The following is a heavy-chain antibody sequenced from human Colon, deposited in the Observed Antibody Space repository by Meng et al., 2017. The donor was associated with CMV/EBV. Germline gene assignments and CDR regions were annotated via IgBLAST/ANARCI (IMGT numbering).Heavy chain of an antibody. CDR2: IGYDGNNK. V-gene: IGHV3-33*01. CDR3: ARDQEIQLWDGVYYYYGMDV. J-gene: IGHJ6*02. D-gene: IGHD5-18*01. CDR1: GFVFRSYG. Sequence: GESLKISCAASGFVFRSYGMHWVRQAPGKGLEWVANIGYDGNNKYYGDSVKGRFTVSRNNSKNTLDLQMNSLRAEDTAVYYCARDQEIQLWDGVYYYYGMDVWGQGTTVTVSS.